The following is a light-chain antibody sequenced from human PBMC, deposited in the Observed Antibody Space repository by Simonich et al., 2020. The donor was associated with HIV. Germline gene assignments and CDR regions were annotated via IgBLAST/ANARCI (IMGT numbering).Light chain of an antibody. CDR2: WAP. J-gene: IGKJ3*01. CDR1: QSVLYNSNNKNY. V-gene: IGKV4-1*01. Sequence: DIVMTQSPDSLAVSLGERATINCKSSQSVLYNSNNKNYLVWYQQKPGQPPKLLIHWAPTRESGVPDRFSGSGSGTDFTLTISSLQAEDVAVYYCQQYYNTPFTFGPGTKVDIK. CDR3: QQYYNTPFT.